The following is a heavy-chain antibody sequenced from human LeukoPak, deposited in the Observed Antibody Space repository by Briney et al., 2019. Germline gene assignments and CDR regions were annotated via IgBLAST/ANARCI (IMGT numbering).Heavy chain of an antibody. D-gene: IGHD2-2*01. J-gene: IGHJ4*02. Sequence: GGSLRLSCAASGFTFSSYAMSWVRQAPGMGLEWVSSISSSSSYIYYADSVKGRFTISRDNAKNSLYLQMNSLRAEDTAVYYCARDRGIVVPAAIGYWGQGTLVTVSS. CDR1: GFTFSSYA. CDR3: ARDRGIVVPAAIGY. CDR2: ISSSSSYI. V-gene: IGHV3-21*01.